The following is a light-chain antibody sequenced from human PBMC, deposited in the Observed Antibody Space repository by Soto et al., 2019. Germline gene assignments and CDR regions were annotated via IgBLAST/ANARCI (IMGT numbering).Light chain of an antibody. CDR2: DAS. CDR3: QQYNSYSWT. Sequence: DIQMTQSPSTLSASVGDRVTITCRASQSITIWLAWYQQKPGKAPKLLIFDASSLESGVSSRFSGSGSGTEFTLTISSLQLDDFATYYCQQYNSYSWTCGQVTKVEIK. CDR1: QSITIW. V-gene: IGKV1-5*01. J-gene: IGKJ1*01.